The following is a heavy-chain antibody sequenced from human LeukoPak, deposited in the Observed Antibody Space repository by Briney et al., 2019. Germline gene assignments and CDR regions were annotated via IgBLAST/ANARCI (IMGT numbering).Heavy chain of an antibody. CDR3: AKDPALLWFGELSWFDP. CDR1: GFTFSNYW. Sequence: GGSLRLSCAASGFTFSNYWMSWVRQAPGKGLEWVAVISYDGSNKYYADSVKGRFTISRDNSKDTLYLQMNSLRAEDTAVYYCAKDPALLWFGELSWFDPWGQGTLVTVSS. CDR2: ISYDGSNK. V-gene: IGHV3-30*18. D-gene: IGHD3-10*01. J-gene: IGHJ5*02.